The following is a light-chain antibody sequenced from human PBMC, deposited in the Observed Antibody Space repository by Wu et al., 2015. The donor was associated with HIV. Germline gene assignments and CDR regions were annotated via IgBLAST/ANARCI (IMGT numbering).Light chain of an antibody. CDR3: QQSYSTPWT. CDR1: QIITTY. J-gene: IGKJ1*01. CDR2: AAS. V-gene: IGKV1-39*01. Sequence: DIQMTQSPSSLSASVGDRVSITCRASQIITTYLNWYQQKPGKAPKLLIYAASSLQSGVPSRFSGSGSGTEFTLTISSLQPEDFATYHCQQSYSTPWTFGQGTKVEIK.